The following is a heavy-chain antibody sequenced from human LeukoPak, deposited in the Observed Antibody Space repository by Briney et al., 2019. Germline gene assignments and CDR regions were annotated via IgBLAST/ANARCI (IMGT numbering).Heavy chain of an antibody. CDR3: ARDLLGYNNYYMDV. J-gene: IGHJ6*03. D-gene: IGHD3-10*01. Sequence: AGGSLRLSCEASGFTFSSYAMGWVRQAPGKGLESDGRIKSETDGGTTEYAAPVKGRFAISRDDSKDTLYLQMNSLRAEDTAVSYCARDLLGYNNYYMDVWGKGTTVTVSS. V-gene: IGHV3-15*01. CDR1: GFTFSSYA. CDR2: IKSETDGGTT.